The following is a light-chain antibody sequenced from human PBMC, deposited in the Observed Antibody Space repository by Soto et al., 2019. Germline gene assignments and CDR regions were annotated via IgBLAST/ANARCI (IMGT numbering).Light chain of an antibody. CDR1: QSVSINY. V-gene: IGKV3-20*01. CDR3: QQYGSSPST. J-gene: IGKJ5*01. CDR2: GIS. Sequence: EHVLPQSPGTLSLSPGERATLSCRASQSVSINYLAWYQQKPGQAPRVLIYGISRRATGIPDRFSGSGSGTGFTLTISRLEPEDFAVYYCQQYGSSPSTFGQGTRLEIK.